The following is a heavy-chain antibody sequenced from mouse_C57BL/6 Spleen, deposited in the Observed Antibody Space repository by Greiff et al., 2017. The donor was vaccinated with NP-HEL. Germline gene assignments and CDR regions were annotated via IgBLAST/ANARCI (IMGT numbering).Heavy chain of an antibody. CDR2: IHPNSGST. Sequence: QFQLQQPGAELVKPGASVQLSCKASGYTFTSYWMHWVKQRPGQGLEWIGMIHPNSGSTNYNEKFKSKATLTVDKSSSTAYMQLSSLTSEDSAVYYCARRGIYYDYDWYFDVWGTGTTVTVSS. CDR1: GYTFTSYW. J-gene: IGHJ1*03. V-gene: IGHV1-64*01. CDR3: ARRGIYYDYDWYFDV. D-gene: IGHD2-4*01.